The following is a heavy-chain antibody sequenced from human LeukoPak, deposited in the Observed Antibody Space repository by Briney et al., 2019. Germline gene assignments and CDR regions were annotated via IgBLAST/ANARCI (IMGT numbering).Heavy chain of an antibody. D-gene: IGHD4/OR15-4a*01. Sequence: GESLKISCKGSGYIFTTYWIGWVRQMPGKGLEWMGIIYPGDSETRYGPSFEGQVTISADKSISTAYLQWSSLKASDTAMYYCARLSDYNNCEIAEYFQYWGQGSLVTVSS. J-gene: IGHJ1*01. CDR3: ARLSDYNNCEIAEYFQY. CDR2: IYPGDSET. V-gene: IGHV5-51*01. CDR1: GYIFTTYW.